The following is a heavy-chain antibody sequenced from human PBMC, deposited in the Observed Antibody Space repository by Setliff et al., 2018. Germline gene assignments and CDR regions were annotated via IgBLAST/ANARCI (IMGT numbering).Heavy chain of an antibody. CDR1: GGYISSQY. V-gene: IGHV4-59*11. CDR3: ALSDHYPFYYDY. Sequence: TSETLSLTCTVSGGYISSQYWSWIRQPPGKGLEWIGYISNRGSTDYNPSLKSRVTISEDTSRSQFSLKLTSVTTADTAVYYCALSDHYPFYYDYWGLGTLVTVSS. J-gene: IGHJ4*02. D-gene: IGHD3-3*01. CDR2: ISNRGST.